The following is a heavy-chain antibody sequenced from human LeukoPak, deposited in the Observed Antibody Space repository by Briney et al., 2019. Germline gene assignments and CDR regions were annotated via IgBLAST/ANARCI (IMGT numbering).Heavy chain of an antibody. Sequence: GGSLRLSCAASGFTFTSYAMSWVRQAPGKGLEWVSAISGNGGATYYADSVKGRFTISRDNSKNTLHLQMNSLRAEDTALYYCAKDIDYYDSNPGAFDIWGQGTMVTVSS. V-gene: IGHV3-23*01. CDR1: GFTFTSYA. J-gene: IGHJ3*02. CDR3: AKDIDYYDSNPGAFDI. D-gene: IGHD3-22*01. CDR2: ISGNGGAT.